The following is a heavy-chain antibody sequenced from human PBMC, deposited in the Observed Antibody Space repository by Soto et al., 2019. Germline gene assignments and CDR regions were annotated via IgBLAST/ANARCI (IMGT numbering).Heavy chain of an antibody. Sequence: GGSLRLSCAVSGITFTEYAMAWVRQAPEKGLEWVSGITRSGSGTYYADSVKGRFTISRDNSKNTLFLQMNSLRAEDTAKYYCVGDYGGLEGFDIWGQGTMVTVS. CDR2: ITRSGSGT. J-gene: IGHJ3*02. D-gene: IGHD4-17*01. CDR1: GITFTEYA. V-gene: IGHV3-23*01. CDR3: VGDYGGLEGFDI.